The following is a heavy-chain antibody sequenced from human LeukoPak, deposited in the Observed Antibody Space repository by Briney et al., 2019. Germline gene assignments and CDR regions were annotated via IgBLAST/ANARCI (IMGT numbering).Heavy chain of an antibody. CDR3: ARDFAGSRSLEYFQL. V-gene: IGHV3-23*01. Sequence: GGSLRLSCAASGFTFSTYAMSWVRQAPGKGLEWVSAIGGSGGSTYYADSVKGRFTISRGNSKNLLYLQMNSLRAEDTAVYYCARDFAGSRSLEYFQLWGQGTLVTVSS. J-gene: IGHJ1*01. CDR1: GFTFSTYA. D-gene: IGHD1-26*01. CDR2: IGGSGGST.